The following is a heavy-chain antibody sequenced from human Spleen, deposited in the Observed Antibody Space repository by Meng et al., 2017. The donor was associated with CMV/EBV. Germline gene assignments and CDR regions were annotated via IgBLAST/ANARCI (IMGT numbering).Heavy chain of an antibody. V-gene: IGHV1-46*01. CDR3: ARVDVGYYDILTGYYPIDY. Sequence: ASVKVSCKAPTYIFTRYNIHWVRQAPGHGLEWMGIIRPSGGITQYAEEFQGRVTMTRDTSTSTVYMELSSLKSEDTAVYYCARVDVGYYDILTGYYPIDYWGQGTLVTVSS. CDR1: TYIFTRYN. J-gene: IGHJ4*02. D-gene: IGHD3-9*01. CDR2: IRPSGGIT.